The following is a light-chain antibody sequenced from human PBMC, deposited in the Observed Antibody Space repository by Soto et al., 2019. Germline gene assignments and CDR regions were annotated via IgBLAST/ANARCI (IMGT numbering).Light chain of an antibody. J-gene: IGLJ3*02. CDR3: CSHAASYTWV. CDR2: DVS. Sequence: QSALTQPRSVSGSPGQSVTISCTGTNSDVGSYNYVSWYQQHPGKAPKLLIYDVSSRPSGVPGRFFGSKSGNTASLTISGLQAGDEADYYCCSHAASYTWVFGGGTQLTVL. V-gene: IGLV2-11*01. CDR1: NSDVGSYNY.